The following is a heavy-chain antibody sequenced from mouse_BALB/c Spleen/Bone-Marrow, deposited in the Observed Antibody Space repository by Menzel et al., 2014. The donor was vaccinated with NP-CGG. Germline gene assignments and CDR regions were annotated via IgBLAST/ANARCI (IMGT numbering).Heavy chain of an antibody. CDR3: ARSTGTWDY. J-gene: IGHJ2*01. Sequence: VKVVESGAELMKPGASVKISCKATGYTFXSYWIEWVKQRPGHGLEWIGEILPGSGSTNYNEKFKGKATFTADTSSNTAYMQLSSLTSEDSAVYYCARSTGTWDYWGQGTTLTVSS. CDR2: ILPGSGST. V-gene: IGHV1-9*01. D-gene: IGHD4-1*02. CDR1: GYTFXSYW.